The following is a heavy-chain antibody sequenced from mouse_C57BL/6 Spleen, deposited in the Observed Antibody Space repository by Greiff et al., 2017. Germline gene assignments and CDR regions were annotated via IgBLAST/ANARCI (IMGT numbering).Heavy chain of an antibody. CDR3: ARSDGSSRGNYFDY. Sequence: EVKLVESGAELVKPGASVKLSCTASGFNIKDYYMHWVKQRTEQGLEWIGRIDPEDGETKYAPKFQGKATITADTSSNTAYLQLSSLTSEDTAVYYCARSDGSSRGNYFDYWGQGTTLTVSS. J-gene: IGHJ2*01. V-gene: IGHV14-2*01. CDR1: GFNIKDYY. CDR2: IDPEDGET. D-gene: IGHD1-1*01.